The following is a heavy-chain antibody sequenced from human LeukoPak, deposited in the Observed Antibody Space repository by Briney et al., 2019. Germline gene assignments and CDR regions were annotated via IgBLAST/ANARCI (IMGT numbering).Heavy chain of an antibody. CDR2: ISYDGSNK. CDR3: AKEKAAMVTVDAFDI. J-gene: IGHJ3*02. D-gene: IGHD5-18*01. V-gene: IGHV3-30*18. Sequence: RGGSLRLSCVASGFTFSSYGMHWVRQAPGKGLEWVAVISYDGSNKYYADSVKGRFTISRDNSKNTLYLQMNSLRAEDTAVYYCAKEKAAMVTVDAFDIWGQGTMVTVSS. CDR1: GFTFSSYG.